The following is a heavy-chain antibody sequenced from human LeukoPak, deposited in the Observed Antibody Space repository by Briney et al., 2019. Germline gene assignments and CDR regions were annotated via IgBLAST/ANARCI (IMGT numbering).Heavy chain of an antibody. CDR3: ARVRRSRYIDY. CDR1: GGSFSGYY. D-gene: IGHD2-2*02. Sequence: SETLSLTCAVYGGSFSGYYRSWIRQPPGKGLEWIGEINHSGSTNYNPSLKSRVTISVDTSKNQFSLKLSSVTAADTAVYYCARVRRSRYIDYWGQGTLVTVSS. CDR2: INHSGST. J-gene: IGHJ4*02. V-gene: IGHV4-34*01.